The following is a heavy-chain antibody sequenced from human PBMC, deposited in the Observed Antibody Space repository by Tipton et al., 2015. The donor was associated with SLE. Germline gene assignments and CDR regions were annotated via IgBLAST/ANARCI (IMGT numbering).Heavy chain of an antibody. CDR3: ASPYCGPNCYGFQY. V-gene: IGHV4-31*03. D-gene: IGHD2-21*01. J-gene: IGHJ4*02. Sequence: TLSLTCTVSGGSISSGGYYWSWIRQSPGKGLEWIGYISYSGSTNYNSSLKSRLTISVDTSKNQFSLKLSSVTAADTAVYYCASPYCGPNCYGFQYWGQGNRVTVSS. CDR2: ISYSGST. CDR1: GGSISSGGYY.